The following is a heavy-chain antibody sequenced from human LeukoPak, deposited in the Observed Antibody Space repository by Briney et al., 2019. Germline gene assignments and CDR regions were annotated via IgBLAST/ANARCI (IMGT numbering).Heavy chain of an antibody. CDR1: GGSISSSSYY. CDR3: ARGGSSREWLVPALYNWFDP. Sequence: PSETLSLTCTVSGGSISSSSYYWSWIRQPPGKGLEWIGYIYYSGSTNYNPSLKSRVTISVDTSKNQFSLKLSSVTAADTAVYYCARGGSSREWLVPALYNWFDPWGQGTLVTVSS. D-gene: IGHD6-19*01. V-gene: IGHV4-61*01. J-gene: IGHJ5*02. CDR2: IYYSGST.